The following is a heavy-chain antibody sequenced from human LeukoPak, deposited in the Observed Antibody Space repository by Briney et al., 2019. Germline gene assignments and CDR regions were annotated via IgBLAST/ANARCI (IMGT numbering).Heavy chain of an antibody. V-gene: IGHV4-39*07. J-gene: IGHJ5*02. CDR2: IYYSGST. CDR1: GGSISSSSYY. D-gene: IGHD3-3*01. Sequence: SETLSLTCTVSGGSISSSSYYWGWIRQPPGKGLEWIGSIYYSGSTYYNPSLKSRVTISVDTSKNQFSLKLSSVTAADTAVYYCARVRGGTSYYDFWSGYYLSWFDPWGQGTLVTVSS. CDR3: ARVRGGTSYYDFWSGYYLSWFDP.